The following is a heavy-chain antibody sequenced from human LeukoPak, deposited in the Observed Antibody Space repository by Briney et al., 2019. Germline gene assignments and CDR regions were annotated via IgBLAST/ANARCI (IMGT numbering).Heavy chain of an antibody. J-gene: IGHJ5*02. V-gene: IGHV4-4*02. Sequence: SETLSLTCAVSGDSISSTNWWSWVRQPPGKGLEWIGEIHHSGTANYNPSLKSRPTISVDKSKNQFSLKLSSVTAADTAVYFCASFRGALSSNWGNSWFDPWGQGALVTVSS. CDR2: IHHSGTA. CDR3: ASFRGALSSNWGNSWFDP. D-gene: IGHD7-27*01. CDR1: GDSISSTNW.